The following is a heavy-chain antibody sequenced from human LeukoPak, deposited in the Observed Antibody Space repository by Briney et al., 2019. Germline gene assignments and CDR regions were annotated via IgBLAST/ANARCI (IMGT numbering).Heavy chain of an antibody. CDR1: GFTFSSYE. D-gene: IGHD3-9*01. CDR3: AREGGGGLYYDILTGSQLYYYYYYMDV. CDR2: ISCSGSTI. V-gene: IGHV3-48*03. J-gene: IGHJ6*03. Sequence: GGSLRLSCAASGFTFSSYEMNWVRQAPGKGLEWVSYISCSGSTIYYADSVKGRFTISRDNAKNSLYLQMNSLRAEDTAVYYCAREGGGGLYYDILTGSQLYYYYYYMDVWGKGTTVTVSS.